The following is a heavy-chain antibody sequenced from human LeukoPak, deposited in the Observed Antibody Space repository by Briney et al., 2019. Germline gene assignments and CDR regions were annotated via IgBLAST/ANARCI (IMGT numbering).Heavy chain of an antibody. CDR2: INHSGST. CDR3: ARGLPDCSSTSCYSVDYYYYGMDV. Sequence: KSSETLSLTCTVSGGSISSYYWSWIRQPPGKGLEWIGEINHSGSTNYNPSLKSRVTISVDTSKNQFSLKLSSVTAADTAVYYCARGLPDCSSTSCYSVDYYYYGMDVWGQGTTVTVSS. CDR1: GGSISSYY. J-gene: IGHJ6*02. D-gene: IGHD2-2*02. V-gene: IGHV4-34*01.